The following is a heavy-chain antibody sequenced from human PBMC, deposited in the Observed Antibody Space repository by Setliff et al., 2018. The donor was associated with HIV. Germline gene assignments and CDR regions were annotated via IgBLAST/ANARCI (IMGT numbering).Heavy chain of an antibody. J-gene: IGHJ3*02. V-gene: IGHV1-69*10. CDR3: AKGPNFEDAFDI. CDR2: LIPSVDIT. D-gene: IGHD2-8*01. CDR1: GGTFSNYA. Sequence: ASVKVSCKASGGTFSNYAFSWVRQAPGQGLEWMGGLIPSVDITKSTQKFRDRVTFTADESTKTAQMELSGLTFEDTAVYYCAKGPNFEDAFDIWGQGT.